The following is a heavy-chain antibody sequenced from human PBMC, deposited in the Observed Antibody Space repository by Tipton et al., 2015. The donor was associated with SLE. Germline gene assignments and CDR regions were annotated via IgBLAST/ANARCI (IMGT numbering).Heavy chain of an antibody. CDR3: ARECSGSGCLDY. D-gene: IGHD3-10*02. CDR1: GYTFTNFD. CDR2: ISTNTGET. Sequence: QLVQSGAEVMKPGASVKVSCKASGYTFTNFDISWVRQAPGQGLEWMGWISTNTGETRYAETFQGRVSMTTDTSTTTTYMALRSARSDDTAIYYCARECSGSGCLDYWGQGTLVTVSS. J-gene: IGHJ4*02. V-gene: IGHV1-18*01.